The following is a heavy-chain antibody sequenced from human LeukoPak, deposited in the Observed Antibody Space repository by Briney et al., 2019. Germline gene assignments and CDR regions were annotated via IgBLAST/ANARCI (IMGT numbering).Heavy chain of an antibody. J-gene: IGHJ6*02. D-gene: IGHD6-6*01. Sequence: GGSLRLSCAASGFTVSSNYMSWVRQAPGNGLEWVSVIYSGGSTYYADSVKGRFTISRDNSKNTLCLQMNSLRDEDTAVYYCARDSRSGYYYGMDVWGQGTTVTVSS. CDR3: ARDSRSGYYYGMDV. CDR2: IYSGGST. V-gene: IGHV3-66*02. CDR1: GFTVSSNY.